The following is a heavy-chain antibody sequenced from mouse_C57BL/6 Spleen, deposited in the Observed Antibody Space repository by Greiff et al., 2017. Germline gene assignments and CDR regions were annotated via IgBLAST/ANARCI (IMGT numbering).Heavy chain of an antibody. D-gene: IGHD1-1*01. CDR2: IDPSDSYT. J-gene: IGHJ2*01. V-gene: IGHV1-50*01. CDR1: GYTFTSYW. CDR3: LLRYN. Sequence: QVHVKQPGAELVKPGASVKLSCKASGYTFTSYWMQWVKQRPGQGLEWIGEIDPSDSYTNYNQKFKGKATLTVDTSSSTAYMQLSSLTSEDSAVYYCLLRYNWGQGTTLTVSS.